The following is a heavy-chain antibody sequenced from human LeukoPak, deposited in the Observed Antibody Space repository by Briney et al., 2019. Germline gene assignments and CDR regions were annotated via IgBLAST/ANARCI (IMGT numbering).Heavy chain of an antibody. CDR3: AKAGVRYFDSSGLYGFDF. CDR1: GGSISSTGYC. CDR2: IYYSGST. D-gene: IGHD3-22*01. Sequence: RPSETLSLTCAVSGGSISSTGYCWAWIRQPPGKGLEWIGTIYYSGSTYHNTSLKSRITMSVDTSRNQFSLMLSSVDAADTAVYYCAKAGVRYFDSSGLYGFDFWGQGTTVTVSS. V-gene: IGHV4-39*01. J-gene: IGHJ3*01.